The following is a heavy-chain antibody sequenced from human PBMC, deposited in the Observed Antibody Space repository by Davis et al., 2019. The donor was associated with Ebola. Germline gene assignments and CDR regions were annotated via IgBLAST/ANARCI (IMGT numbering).Heavy chain of an antibody. D-gene: IGHD1-26*01. J-gene: IGHJ3*02. CDR3: ARPIVGATLDAFDI. V-gene: IGHV3-48*02. Sequence: GESLKISCAASGFTFSSYSMNWVRQAPGKGLEWVSYISSSSSTIYYADSVKGRFTISRDNAKNSLYLQMNSLRDEDTAVYYCARPIVGATLDAFDIWGQGTMVTVSS. CDR1: GFTFSSYS. CDR2: ISSSSSTI.